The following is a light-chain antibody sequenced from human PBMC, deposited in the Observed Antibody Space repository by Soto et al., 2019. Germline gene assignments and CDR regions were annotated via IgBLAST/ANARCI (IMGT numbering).Light chain of an antibody. CDR1: SSDVGGRDY. V-gene: IGLV2-14*01. J-gene: IGLJ3*02. Sequence: QSALTQPASVSGSPGQSITISCTGSSSDVGGRDYVSWYQQHPGKAPKVIIYEVTRWPSGVSGRFSGSKSGNTASLTISGLQPEDEADYYCSSFTNSNTWVFGGGTKLTVL. CDR2: EVT. CDR3: SSFTNSNTWV.